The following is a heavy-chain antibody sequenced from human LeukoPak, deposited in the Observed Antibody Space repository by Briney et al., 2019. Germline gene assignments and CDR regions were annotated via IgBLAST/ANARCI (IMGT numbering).Heavy chain of an antibody. J-gene: IGHJ4*02. CDR3: ARDYSSSWFYFDY. D-gene: IGHD6-13*01. V-gene: IGHV3-21*01. CDR2: ISSSSSYI. CDR1: GFTFSSYS. Sequence: GGSLRLSCAASGFTFSSYSMNWVRQAPGKGLEWVSSISSSSSYIYYADSVKGRFTISRDNAKNSLYLQMNSLRAEDTAVYYCARDYSSSWFYFDYWGQGTLVTVSS.